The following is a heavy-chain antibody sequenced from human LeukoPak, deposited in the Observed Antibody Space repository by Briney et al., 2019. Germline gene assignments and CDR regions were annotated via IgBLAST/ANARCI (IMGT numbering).Heavy chain of an antibody. Sequence: GGSLRLSCAASGFTFSSYAMSWVRQAPGKGLEWVSAISGSGGSTYYADSVKGRFTISRDNSKSTLYLQMNSLRDDDSAAYFCARVYLERLTAGYFDPWGQGTQVTVSP. V-gene: IGHV3-23*01. D-gene: IGHD2-8*01. CDR1: GFTFSSYA. J-gene: IGHJ4*02. CDR3: ARVYLERLTAGYFDP. CDR2: ISGSGGST.